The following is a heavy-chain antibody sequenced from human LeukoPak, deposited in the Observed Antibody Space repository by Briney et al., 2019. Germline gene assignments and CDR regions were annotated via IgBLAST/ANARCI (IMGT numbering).Heavy chain of an antibody. Sequence: GGSLRLSCAASGFTFSTYWMHWVRQAPGNGLVWVSRINSDGSSTSYADSVKGRFTISRDNAKNTLYLQMNSLRAEDTAVYYSARVGYDYDFWSGHYGYYYYGMDVWGQGTTVTVSS. V-gene: IGHV3-74*01. CDR3: ARVGYDYDFWSGHYGYYYYGMDV. CDR1: GFTFSTYW. D-gene: IGHD3-3*01. CDR2: INSDGSST. J-gene: IGHJ6*02.